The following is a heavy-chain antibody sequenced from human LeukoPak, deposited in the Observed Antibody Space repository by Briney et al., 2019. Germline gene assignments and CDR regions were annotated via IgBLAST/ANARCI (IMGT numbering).Heavy chain of an antibody. CDR1: GFTFSSYS. CDR2: ISSSSSYI. V-gene: IGHV3-21*01. CDR3: ARDMSSSRSDSAFDI. Sequence: GGSLRLSCAASGFTFSSYSMNWVRQAPGKGLEWVSSISSSSSYIYYADSVKGRFTISRDNAKNSLYLQMNSLRAEDTAVYCCARDMSSSRSDSAFDIWGQGTMVTVSS. D-gene: IGHD2-2*01. J-gene: IGHJ3*02.